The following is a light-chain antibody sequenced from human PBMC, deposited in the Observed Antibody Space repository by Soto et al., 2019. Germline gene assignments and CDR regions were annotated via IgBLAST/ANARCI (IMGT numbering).Light chain of an antibody. CDR3: QAYDDSLTAFV. Sequence: QSALTQPASVSGSPGQSITISCTGTSSDVGVYNYVSWFQQHPGKAPTLIISEVSNRPSGVSNRFSGSKSGNAASLTISGLQAEDEADYYCQAYDDSLTAFVFGGGTKVTVL. CDR2: EVS. V-gene: IGLV2-14*01. J-gene: IGLJ3*02. CDR1: SSDVGVYNY.